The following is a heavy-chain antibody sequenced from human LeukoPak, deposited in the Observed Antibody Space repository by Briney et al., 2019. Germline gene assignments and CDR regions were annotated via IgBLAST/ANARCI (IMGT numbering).Heavy chain of an antibody. CDR3: TPTDQPLYFDY. CDR1: GFTFSSYD. Sequence: GGSLRISCAASGFTFSSYDMHWVRQAPGKGLEWVAVISYDGSNKYYDASVKGRVTISRDNSKNTLYLQMNSLRAEDTAVYYCTPTDQPLYFDYWGQGTLVTVSS. J-gene: IGHJ4*02. V-gene: IGHV3-30-3*01. CDR2: ISYDGSNK.